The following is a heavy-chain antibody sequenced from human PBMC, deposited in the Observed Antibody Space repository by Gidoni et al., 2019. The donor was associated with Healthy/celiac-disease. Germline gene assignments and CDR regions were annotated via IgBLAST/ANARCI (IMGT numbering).Heavy chain of an antibody. CDR1: GYSFTSYL. J-gene: IGHJ6*02. Sequence: EVQLVQSGAEVKKHGESLRISCKGSGYSFTSYLISWVRQMPGKGLEWMGRIDPSDSYTNYSPSFQGHVTISADKSISTAYLQWSSLKASDTAMYYCARHMRYCSGGSCPSTYYYYGMDVWGQGTTVTVSS. D-gene: IGHD2-15*01. V-gene: IGHV5-10-1*03. CDR3: ARHMRYCSGGSCPSTYYYYGMDV. CDR2: IDPSDSYT.